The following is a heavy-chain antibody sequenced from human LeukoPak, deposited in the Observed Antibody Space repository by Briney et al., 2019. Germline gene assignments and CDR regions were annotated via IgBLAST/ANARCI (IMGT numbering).Heavy chain of an antibody. J-gene: IGHJ5*02. Sequence: SETLSLTCTVSGGSISSSSYYWGWIRQPPGKGLEWIGSIYYSGSTYYNPSLKSRVTISVDTSKNQFSLKLSSVTAADMAVYYCATNTIFGVSWFDPWGQGTLVTVSS. CDR3: ATNTIFGVSWFDP. D-gene: IGHD3-3*01. V-gene: IGHV4-39*01. CDR2: IYYSGST. CDR1: GGSISSSSYY.